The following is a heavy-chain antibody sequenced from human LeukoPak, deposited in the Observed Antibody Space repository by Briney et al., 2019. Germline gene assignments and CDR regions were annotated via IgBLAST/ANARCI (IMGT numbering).Heavy chain of an antibody. D-gene: IGHD2-15*01. CDR3: ARDCSGGSCYNDANFDY. J-gene: IGHJ4*02. Sequence: ASVKVSCKASGYTFTSYDINWVRQATGRGLEWMGWMNPNSGNTGYAQKFQGRVTMTRNTSISTAYMELSSLRSEDTAVHYCARDCSGGSCYNDANFDYWGQGTLVTVSS. V-gene: IGHV1-8*01. CDR1: GYTFTSYD. CDR2: MNPNSGNT.